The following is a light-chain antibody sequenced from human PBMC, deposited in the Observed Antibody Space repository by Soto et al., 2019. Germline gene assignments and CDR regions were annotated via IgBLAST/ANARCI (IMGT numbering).Light chain of an antibody. Sequence: DLQMTQSPSSLSAFVGDRVTITCRASQGIRSDLAWYQQKAGKAPKRLIYAASSLQSWVPSRFSRSGSATEFTLTISSLQPEDFATYYCLQHNRYPYTFGQGTKLEIK. CDR2: AAS. V-gene: IGKV1-17*01. J-gene: IGKJ2*01. CDR1: QGIRSD. CDR3: LQHNRYPYT.